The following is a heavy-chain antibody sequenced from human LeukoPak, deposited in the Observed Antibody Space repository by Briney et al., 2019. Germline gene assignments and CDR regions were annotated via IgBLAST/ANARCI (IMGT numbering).Heavy chain of an antibody. D-gene: IGHD3-16*01. CDR1: GGSISSGSYY. V-gene: IGHV4-61*02. Sequence: SQTLSLTCTVSGGSISSGSYYWSWIRQPAGKGLEWIGRIYTSGSTNYNPSLKSRVTISVYTSKNQFSLKLSSVTAADTAVYYCARDEMSYDYVWGSPTLWGQGTLVTVSS. J-gene: IGHJ4*02. CDR2: IYTSGST. CDR3: ARDEMSYDYVWGSPTL.